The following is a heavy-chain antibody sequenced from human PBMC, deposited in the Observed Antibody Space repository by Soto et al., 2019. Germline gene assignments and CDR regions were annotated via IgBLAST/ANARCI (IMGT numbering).Heavy chain of an antibody. CDR2: INSDGSST. CDR3: AKEYSSGWYGDAFDI. Sequence: GGSLRLSCAASGFTFSSYWMHWVRQAPGKGLVWVSRINSDGSSTSYADSVKGRFTISRDNSKNTLYLQMNSLRAEDTAVYYCAKEYSSGWYGDAFDIWGQGTMVTVSS. D-gene: IGHD6-19*01. J-gene: IGHJ3*02. V-gene: IGHV3-74*01. CDR1: GFTFSSYW.